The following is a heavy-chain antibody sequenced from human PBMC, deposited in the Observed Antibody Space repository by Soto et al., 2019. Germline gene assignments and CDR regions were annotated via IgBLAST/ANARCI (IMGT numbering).Heavy chain of an antibody. CDR2: INAGNGNT. J-gene: IGHJ5*02. D-gene: IGHD2-15*01. Sequence: ASVKVSCKASGGTFTKYAIHWVRQAPGQGPEWMGWINAGNGNTKYSQKFQGTVTFTRDTSASTVYMEMSNLRAEDTAVFYCARGEGYCSGGTCFRWFDPWGQGTLVTVSS. CDR1: GGTFTKYA. V-gene: IGHV1-3*01. CDR3: ARGEGYCSGGTCFRWFDP.